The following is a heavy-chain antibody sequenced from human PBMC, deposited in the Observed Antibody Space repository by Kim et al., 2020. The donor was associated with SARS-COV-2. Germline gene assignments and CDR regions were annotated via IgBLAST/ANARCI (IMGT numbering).Heavy chain of an antibody. CDR3: ARDLDYYGMDV. J-gene: IGHJ6*02. CDR2: IYSGGST. CDR1: GFTVSSNY. D-gene: IGHD3-16*01. V-gene: IGHV3-53*01. Sequence: GGSLRLSCAASGFTVSSNYMTWVRQAPGKGLEWVSVIYSGGSTYYADSVKGRFTISRDNSKNTLYLQMNSMRAEDTAVYYCARDLDYYGMDVWGQGTTAT.